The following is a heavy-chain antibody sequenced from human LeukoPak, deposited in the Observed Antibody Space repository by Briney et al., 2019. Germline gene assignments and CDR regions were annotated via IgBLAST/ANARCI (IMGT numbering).Heavy chain of an antibody. V-gene: IGHV3-74*01. CDR1: GFVFSNYR. J-gene: IGHJ4*02. CDR2: INPDGSSI. CDR3: GSDLSWGSTDY. Sequence: LGGSLRLSCAASGFVFSNYRMYWVRQAPGRGLVWVSRINPDGSSIGYADFVRGRFTISRDNAKNTLFLQMNSLTVEDTAMYYCGSDLSWGSTDYWGQGTLVTVSS. D-gene: IGHD3-16*01.